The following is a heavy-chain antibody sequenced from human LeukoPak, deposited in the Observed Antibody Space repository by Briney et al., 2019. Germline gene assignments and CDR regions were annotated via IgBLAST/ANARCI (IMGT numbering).Heavy chain of an antibody. CDR3: VRDVEMYSSTWSDAFDI. J-gene: IGHJ3*02. CDR2: ISSRCSTV. CDR1: GFTFSSYE. D-gene: IGHD6-13*01. Sequence: GGSLRLSCAASGFTFSSYEMNWVRQAPGKGLEWVAYISSRCSTVYYADSVKGRLTISRDNAKNSLYLQMNSLRVEDTAVYYCVRDVEMYSSTWSDAFDIWGEGTMVTVSS. V-gene: IGHV3-48*03.